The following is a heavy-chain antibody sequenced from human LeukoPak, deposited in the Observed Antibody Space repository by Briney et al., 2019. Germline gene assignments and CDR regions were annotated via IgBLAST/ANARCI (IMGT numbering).Heavy chain of an antibody. CDR3: ARDLVAVAGTLRFDP. V-gene: IGHV3-20*04. CDR1: GFTFDDYG. J-gene: IGHJ5*02. Sequence: GGSLRLSCAASGFTFDDYGMSWVRQAPGKGLEWVSGINWNGGSTGYADSVKGGFTISRDNAKNSLYLQMNSLRAEDTALYYCARDLVAVAGTLRFDPWGQGTLVTVSS. D-gene: IGHD6-19*01. CDR2: INWNGGST.